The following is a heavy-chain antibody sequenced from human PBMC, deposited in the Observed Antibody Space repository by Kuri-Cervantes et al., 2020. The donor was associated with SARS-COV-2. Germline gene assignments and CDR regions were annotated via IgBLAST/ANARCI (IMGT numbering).Heavy chain of an antibody. CDR3: ARGMVRGLIQSYYYGMDV. CDR2: INPNSGGT. CDR1: GYTFTGYY. V-gene: IGHV1-2*04. J-gene: IGHJ6*02. Sequence: ASVKVSCKASGYTFTGYYMHWVRQAPGQGLEWMGWINPNSGGTNYAQKFQGWVTMTRDTSISTVYMELSRQGSDDTAVYYCARGMVRGLIQSYYYGMDVWGQGTTVTVSS. D-gene: IGHD3-10*01.